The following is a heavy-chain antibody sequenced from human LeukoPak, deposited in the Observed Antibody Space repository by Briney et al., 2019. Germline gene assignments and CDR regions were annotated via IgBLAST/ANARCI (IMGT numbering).Heavy chain of an antibody. V-gene: IGHV1-69*05. J-gene: IGHJ4*02. CDR2: IIHIFGTA. Sequence: SLKLSCKASGGTFSSYAISWVRQAPGQGLEWMGGIIHIFGTANYAQKFQGRVTITTEESTSTAYMELSSLRSEDTAVYYCARSLAARGDYWGQGTLVTVSS. D-gene: IGHD6-6*01. CDR3: ARSLAARGDY. CDR1: GGTFSSYA.